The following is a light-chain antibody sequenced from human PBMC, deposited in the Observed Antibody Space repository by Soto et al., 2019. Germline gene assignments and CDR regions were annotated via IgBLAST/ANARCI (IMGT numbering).Light chain of an antibody. CDR1: QSISTW. CDR3: QQYNSYWT. Sequence: DIQMTQSPSTLSASVGDRVTITCRASQSISTWLAWYQQKPGKVPKVLIYDASNLQSGVPSRFSGSGSGTDFTLTISSLQPDDFATYYCQQYNSYWTFGQGTKVDIK. J-gene: IGKJ1*01. CDR2: DAS. V-gene: IGKV1-5*01.